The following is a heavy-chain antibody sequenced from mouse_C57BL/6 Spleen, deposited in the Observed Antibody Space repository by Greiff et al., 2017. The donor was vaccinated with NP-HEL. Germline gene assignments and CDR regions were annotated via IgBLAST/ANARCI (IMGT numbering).Heavy chain of an antibody. J-gene: IGHJ1*03. CDR3: AIDAGSSGDWYFDV. Sequence: EVKLVESGGGLVQSGRSLRLSCATSGFTFSDFYMEWVRQAPGKGLEWIAASRNKANDYTTEYSASVKGRFIVSRDTSQSILYLQMNALRAEDTAIYYCAIDAGSSGDWYFDVWGTGTTVTVSS. CDR2: SRNKANDYTT. V-gene: IGHV7-1*01. D-gene: IGHD3-2*02. CDR1: GFTFSDFY.